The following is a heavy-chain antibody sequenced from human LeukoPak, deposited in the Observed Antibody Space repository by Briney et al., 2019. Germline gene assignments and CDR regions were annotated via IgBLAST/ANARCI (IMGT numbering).Heavy chain of an antibody. CDR2: INHSGST. D-gene: IGHD3-22*01. CDR1: GGSFSGYY. Sequence: ASETLSLTCAVYGGSFSGYYWSWIRQPPGKGLEWIGEINHSGSTNYNPSLKSRVTISVDTSKNQFSLKLSSVTAADTAVYYCAREAKYYYDSSGYSPDYWGQGTLVTVSS. CDR3: AREAKYYYDSSGYSPDY. V-gene: IGHV4-34*01. J-gene: IGHJ4*02.